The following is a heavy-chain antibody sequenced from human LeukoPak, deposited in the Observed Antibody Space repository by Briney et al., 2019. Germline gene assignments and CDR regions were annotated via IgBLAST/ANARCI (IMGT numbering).Heavy chain of an antibody. V-gene: IGHV3-23*01. CDR3: ARTSVGGTTFYYHYGMDI. D-gene: IGHD1-26*01. Sequence: GGSLRLSCAASGFTFSSYGMHWVRQAPGKGLEWVSAITGSGGSPHYADSVKGRFTISRDNSENTLFLQMNSLRAEDTAAYFCARTSVGGTTFYYHYGMDIWGQGTTVTVSS. J-gene: IGHJ6*02. CDR2: ITGSGGSP. CDR1: GFTFSSYG.